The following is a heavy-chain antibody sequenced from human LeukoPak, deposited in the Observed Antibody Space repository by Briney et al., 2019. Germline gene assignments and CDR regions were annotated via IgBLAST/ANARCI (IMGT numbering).Heavy chain of an antibody. V-gene: IGHV4-61*02. CDR1: GGSISSGSYY. J-gene: IGHJ4*02. CDR3: AGGDSYGYPGFDY. Sequence: SETLSLTCTVSGGSISSGSYYWSWIRQPAGKGLEWIVRIYTSGSTNYNPSLKSRVTISVDTSKNQFSLKLSSVTAADTAVYYCAGGDSYGYPGFDYWGQGTLVTVSS. CDR2: IYTSGST. D-gene: IGHD5-18*01.